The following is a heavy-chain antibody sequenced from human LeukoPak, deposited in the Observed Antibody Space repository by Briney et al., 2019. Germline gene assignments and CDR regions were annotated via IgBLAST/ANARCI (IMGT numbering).Heavy chain of an antibody. CDR1: GFTVGSNY. J-gene: IGHJ4*02. CDR3: ARDFSADDSSGYFDF. Sequence: GGSLRLSCAASGFTVGSNYMSWVRQAPGKGLEWVSVIYSGGSTYYADSVKGRFTISRDNSKNTLYLQMNSLRAEDTAVYYCARDFSADDSSGYFDFRGQGTLVTVSS. D-gene: IGHD3-22*01. CDR2: IYSGGST. V-gene: IGHV3-53*01.